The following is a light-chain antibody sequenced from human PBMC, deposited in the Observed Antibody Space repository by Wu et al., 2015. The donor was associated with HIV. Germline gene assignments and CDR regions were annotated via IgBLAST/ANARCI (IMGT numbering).Light chain of an antibody. Sequence: EIVLTQSPGTLSLSPGERATLSCRATQSISNSYLAWYQQKPGQGPRLLIYGASKRATGIPDRFSGRGSGTDFTLTISRLEPEDFAVYYCQQYGSSPWTFGPRDQGGNQT. V-gene: IGKV3-20*01. CDR1: QSISNSY. CDR3: QQYGSSPWT. CDR2: GAS. J-gene: IGKJ1*01.